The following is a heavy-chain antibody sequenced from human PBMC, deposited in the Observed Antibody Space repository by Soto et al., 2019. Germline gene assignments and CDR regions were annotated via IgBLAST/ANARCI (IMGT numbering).Heavy chain of an antibody. J-gene: IGHJ6*02. V-gene: IGHV1-69*13. CDR3: ARVADDCTNGVCNYGMDV. Sequence: SVKVSCKASGGTFSSYAISWVRQAPGQGLEWMGGIIPIFGTANYAQKFQGRVTITADESTSTAYMELSSLRSEDTAVYYCARVADDCTNGVCNYGMDVRGQGTTVTVSS. CDR1: GGTFSSYA. CDR2: IIPIFGTA. D-gene: IGHD2-8*01.